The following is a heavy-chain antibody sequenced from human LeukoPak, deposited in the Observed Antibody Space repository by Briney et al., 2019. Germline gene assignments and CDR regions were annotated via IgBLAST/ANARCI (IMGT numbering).Heavy chain of an antibody. J-gene: IGHJ4*02. Sequence: PSETLSLTCTVSGGSISGSYYYWGWIRQPPGKGLEWIGSIYYRGSTYYNPSLKSRVTISVDTSKNQFSLKLSSVTAADTAVYYCARVDTSVYYYFDYWGQGTLVTVSS. CDR2: IYYRGST. D-gene: IGHD3-22*01. CDR3: ARVDTSVYYYFDY. CDR1: GGSISGSYYY. V-gene: IGHV4-39*01.